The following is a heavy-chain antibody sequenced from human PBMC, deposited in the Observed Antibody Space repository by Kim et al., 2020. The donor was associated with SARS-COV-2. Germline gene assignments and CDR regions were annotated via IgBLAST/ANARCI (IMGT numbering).Heavy chain of an antibody. CDR2: TYYRSKWYF. V-gene: IGHV6-1*01. CDR3: ASGLGGRFDP. Sequence: SQTLSLTCAISGDSVSSDNAVWNWIMQSPSRGLEWLGRTYYRSKWYFDYAVAVKSRITITPDTSKNQVSLQLNSVTPEDTAIYYCASGLGGRFDPWGQGTLVTVSS. D-gene: IGHD3-10*01. J-gene: IGHJ5*02. CDR1: GDSVSSDNAV.